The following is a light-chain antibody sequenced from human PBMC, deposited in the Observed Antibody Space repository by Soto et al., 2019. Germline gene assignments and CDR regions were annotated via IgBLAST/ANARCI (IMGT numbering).Light chain of an antibody. CDR2: GAS. J-gene: IGKJ3*01. V-gene: IGKV3-15*01. CDR1: QSVSSN. Sequence: EIVMTQSPATLSVSPGETATLSCRASQSVSSNLAWNQQKRGQAPRLLIYGASTRATGIPARFIGSGSGTDFTLTISSLQFEDFAVYFCQQYDKWVTFGPGTKVDLK. CDR3: QQYDKWVT.